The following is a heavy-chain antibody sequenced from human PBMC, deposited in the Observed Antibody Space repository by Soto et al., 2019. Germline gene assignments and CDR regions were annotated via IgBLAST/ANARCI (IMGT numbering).Heavy chain of an antibody. CDR2: IYYSGST. CDR3: ARSIGGYDYEYYYYMDV. V-gene: IGHV4-39*01. Sequence: QLQLQESGPGLVKPSETLSLTCTVSGGSISSSSYYWGWIRQPPGKGLEWIGSIYYSGSTYYNPSLKSRVTISVDTSKNQFSLKLSSVTAADTAVYYCARSIGGYDYEYYYYMDVWGKGTTVTVSS. CDR1: GGSISSSSYY. D-gene: IGHD5-12*01. J-gene: IGHJ6*03.